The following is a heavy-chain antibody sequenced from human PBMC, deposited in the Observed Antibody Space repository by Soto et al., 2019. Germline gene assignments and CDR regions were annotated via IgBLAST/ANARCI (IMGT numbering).Heavy chain of an antibody. J-gene: IGHJ4*02. V-gene: IGHV4-39*02. Sequence: ETLSLTCTVSGGSISSGGYYWSWIRQHPGKGLEWIGNIYYSGSASYNPSLKSRVTISVDTSKNQFSLKLTSVTAADTAVYYCARDKITGLFDYWGQGTLVTVSS. CDR3: ARDKITGLFDY. CDR2: IYYSGSA. CDR1: GGSISSGGYY. D-gene: IGHD2-8*02.